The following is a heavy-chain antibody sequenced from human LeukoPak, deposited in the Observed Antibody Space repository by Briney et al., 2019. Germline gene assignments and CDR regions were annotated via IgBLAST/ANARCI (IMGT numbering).Heavy chain of an antibody. Sequence: ASVKVSCKVSGYTLTELSMHWVRQAPGKGLEWMGGFDPEDGETIYVQKFQGRVTMTEDTSTDTAYMELSSLRSEDTAVYYCATGPGVAAAGNRDYWGQGTLVTVSS. CDR2: FDPEDGET. D-gene: IGHD6-13*01. J-gene: IGHJ4*02. V-gene: IGHV1-24*01. CDR3: ATGPGVAAAGNRDY. CDR1: GYTLTELS.